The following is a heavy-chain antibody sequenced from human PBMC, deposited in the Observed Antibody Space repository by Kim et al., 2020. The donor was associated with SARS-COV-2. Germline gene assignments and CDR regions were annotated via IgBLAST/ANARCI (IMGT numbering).Heavy chain of an antibody. V-gene: IGHV3-33*01. CDR3: ARDSYYYDSSGYYYPPLEGLFDY. CDR1: GFTFSSYG. J-gene: IGHJ4*02. Sequence: GGSLRLSCAASGFTFSSYGMHWVRQAPGKGLEWVAVIWYNGSNKYYADSVKGRFTISRDNSKNTLYLQMNSLRAEDTAVYYCARDSYYYDSSGYYYPPLEGLFDYWGQGTLVTVSS. D-gene: IGHD3-22*01. CDR2: IWYNGSNK.